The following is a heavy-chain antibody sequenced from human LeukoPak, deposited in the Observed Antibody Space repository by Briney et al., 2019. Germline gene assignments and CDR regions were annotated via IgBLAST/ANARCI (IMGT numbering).Heavy chain of an antibody. V-gene: IGHV3-48*01. Sequence: PGGSLRLSCAASGFTFSSYSMNWVRQAPGKGLEWVSYISSSSSTIYYADSVKGRFTISRDNAKNSLYLQMNSLRAEDTAVYYCARESLRCSGGSCYPGAFDIWGQGTMVTVSS. CDR2: ISSSSSTI. D-gene: IGHD2-15*01. CDR3: ARESLRCSGGSCYPGAFDI. J-gene: IGHJ3*02. CDR1: GFTFSSYS.